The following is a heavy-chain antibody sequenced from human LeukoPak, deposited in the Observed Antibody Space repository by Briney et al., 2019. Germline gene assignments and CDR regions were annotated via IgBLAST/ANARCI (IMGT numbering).Heavy chain of an antibody. CDR2: IWYDGSNK. CDR3: ARWGSGGDSIDY. Sequence: GGSLRLSCAASGFTFSSYDIHWVRQAPGKGLEWVAVIWYDGSNKYYADSVKGRFTISRDNSKNTLYLQMNNLRAEDTAVYYCARWGSGGDSIDYWGQGTLVTVSS. D-gene: IGHD2-21*02. J-gene: IGHJ4*02. CDR1: GFTFSSYD. V-gene: IGHV3-33*01.